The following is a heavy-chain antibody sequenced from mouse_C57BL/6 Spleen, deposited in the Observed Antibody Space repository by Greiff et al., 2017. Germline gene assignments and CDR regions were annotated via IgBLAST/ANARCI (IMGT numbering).Heavy chain of an antibody. V-gene: IGHV1-15*01. CDR2: IDPETGGT. Sequence: VQLQQSGAELVRPGASVTLSCKASGYTFTDYEMHWVKQTPVHGLEWIGAIDPETGGTAYNQKFKGKAILTADKSSSTAYMELRSLTSEDSAVYYCTRGDYGGGFAYWGQGTLVTVSA. CDR3: TRGDYGGGFAY. J-gene: IGHJ3*01. CDR1: GYTFTDYE. D-gene: IGHD2-4*01.